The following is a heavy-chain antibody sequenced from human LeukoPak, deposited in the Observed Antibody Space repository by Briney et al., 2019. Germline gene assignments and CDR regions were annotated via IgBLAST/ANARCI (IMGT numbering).Heavy chain of an antibody. J-gene: IGHJ4*02. CDR2: INPNNGGT. V-gene: IGHV1-2*02. D-gene: IGHD2-8*01. CDR3: ALKWAIDS. Sequence: ASVTVSCTASGYTFTDYYIQWVRQAAGQGLEWMGWINPNNGGTNYAQTFRGSVTMTRDTSISTVYMELSRLRSDDTAVYYCALKWAIDSWGQGTLVTVSS. CDR1: GYTFTDYY.